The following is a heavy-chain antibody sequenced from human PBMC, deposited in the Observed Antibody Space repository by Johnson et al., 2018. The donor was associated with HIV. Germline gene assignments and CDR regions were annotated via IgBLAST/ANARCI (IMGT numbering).Heavy chain of an antibody. D-gene: IGHD3-16*01. J-gene: IGHJ3*02. CDR1: GFTFSSYG. V-gene: IGHV3-30*02. CDR3: ALSILRPGWGVAFDI. CDR2: IRYDGSNK. Sequence: QVQLVESGGGVVQPGGSLRLSCAASGFTFSSYGMHWVRQAPGKGLEWVAFIRYDGSNKYYADSVKGRFTISRDNSKNTLYLQMNSLRAEDTAVDYCALSILRPGWGVAFDIWGQGTMVTVSS.